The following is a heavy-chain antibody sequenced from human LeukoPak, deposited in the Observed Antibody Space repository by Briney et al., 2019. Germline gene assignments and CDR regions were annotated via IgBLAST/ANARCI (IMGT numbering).Heavy chain of an antibody. V-gene: IGHV1-2*02. D-gene: IGHD3-3*01. CDR1: GYTFTGYY. J-gene: IGHJ4*02. CDR3: ARDRDDFWSGYYTGSLDY. Sequence: GASVKVSCKASGYTFTGYYMHWVRQAPGQGLEWMGWINPNSGGTNYAQKFQGRVTMTRDTSISTAYMELSRLRSDDTAVYYCARDRDDFWSGYYTGSLDYWGQGTLVTVSS. CDR2: INPNSGGT.